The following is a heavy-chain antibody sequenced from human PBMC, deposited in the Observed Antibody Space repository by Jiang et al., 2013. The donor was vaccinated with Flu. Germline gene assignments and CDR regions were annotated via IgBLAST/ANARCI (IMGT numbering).Heavy chain of an antibody. CDR1: GFTFSSYE. Sequence: RLSCAASGFTFSSYEMNWVRQAPGKGLEWVSYISSSGSTIYYADSVKGRFTISRDNAKNSLYLQMNSLRAEDTAVYYCARDNKGFGGYDGGSSYWGQGTLVTVSS. CDR3: ARDNKGFGGYDGGSSY. D-gene: IGHD5-12*01. CDR2: ISSSGSTI. J-gene: IGHJ4*02. V-gene: IGHV3-48*03.